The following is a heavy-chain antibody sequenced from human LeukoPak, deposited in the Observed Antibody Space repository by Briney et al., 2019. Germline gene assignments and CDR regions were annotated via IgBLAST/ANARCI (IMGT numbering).Heavy chain of an antibody. V-gene: IGHV4-39*07. J-gene: IGHJ4*02. CDR3: ARDRPNPHYYDSSGEFAY. D-gene: IGHD3-22*01. CDR2: IYYSGST. CDR1: GGSISSSSYY. Sequence: SETLSLTCTVSGGSISSSSYYWGWIRQPPGKGLEWIGSIYYSGSTYYNPSLKSRVTISVDTSKNQFSLKLSSVTAADTAVYYCARDRPNPHYYDSSGEFAYWGQGTLVTVSS.